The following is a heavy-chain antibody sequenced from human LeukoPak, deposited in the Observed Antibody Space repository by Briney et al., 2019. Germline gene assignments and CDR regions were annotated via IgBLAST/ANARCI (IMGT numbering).Heavy chain of an antibody. CDR1: GYTFTSYY. CDR3: ARPTRGYSYGSPYYYYYYMDV. CDR2: INPSGGST. J-gene: IGHJ6*03. V-gene: IGHV1-46*01. D-gene: IGHD5-18*01. Sequence: ASVKVSCKASGYTFTSYYMHWVRQAPGQGLEWMGIINPSGGSTSYAQKFQGRVTITADESTSTAYMELSSLRSEDTAVYYCARPTRGYSYGSPYYYYYYMDVWGKGTTVTVSS.